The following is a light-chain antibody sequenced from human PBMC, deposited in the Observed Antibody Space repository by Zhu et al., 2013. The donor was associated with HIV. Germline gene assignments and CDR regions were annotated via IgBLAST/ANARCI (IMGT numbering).Light chain of an antibody. Sequence: DIQLTQSPSSVSASVGDRVTITCRASQAISNWLAWYQQKPGQAPKPLIYGASSLQSGVPSRFSGTGSGTEFTLTITGLQPEDFGTYFCQQANSFLPFTFGPGTKVDLK. J-gene: IGKJ3*01. V-gene: IGKV1-12*01. CDR3: QQANSFLPFT. CDR1: QAISNW. CDR2: GAS.